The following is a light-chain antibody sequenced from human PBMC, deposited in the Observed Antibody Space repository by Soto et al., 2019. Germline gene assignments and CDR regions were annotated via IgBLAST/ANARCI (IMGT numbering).Light chain of an antibody. Sequence: QSVLTQPASVSGSPGQSITISCTGTSRDIGFYNYVSWYQQHPGKAPKLIIYEVAKRPSGVSSRFSGSKSGNTASLTISGLQAEDEADYHCSSYTTTGTLYVFGTGTKVTVL. J-gene: IGLJ1*01. CDR1: SRDIGFYNY. CDR2: EVA. CDR3: SSYTTTGTLYV. V-gene: IGLV2-14*01.